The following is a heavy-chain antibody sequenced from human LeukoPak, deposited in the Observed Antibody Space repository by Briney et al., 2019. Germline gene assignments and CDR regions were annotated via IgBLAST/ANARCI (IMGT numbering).Heavy chain of an antibody. CDR2: INPNSGGT. D-gene: IGHD6-19*01. CDR3: AREADLASVAPLDY. CDR1: GGTFSSSA. V-gene: IGHV1-2*02. Sequence: ASVKVSCKSSGGTFSSSAMNWVRQAPGQGLEWMGWINPNSGGTNYAQKFQGRVTMTRDTSISTAYMELSRLRSDDTAVYYCAREADLASVAPLDYWGQGTLVTVSS. J-gene: IGHJ4*02.